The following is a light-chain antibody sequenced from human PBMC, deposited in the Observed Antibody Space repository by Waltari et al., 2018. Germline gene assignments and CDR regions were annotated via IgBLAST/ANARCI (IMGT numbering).Light chain of an antibody. V-gene: IGLV2-14*01. CDR3: SSYTSSSTLVV. CDR1: SSDVGGHNY. J-gene: IGLJ2*01. Sequence: QSALTQPASVSGSPGQSITISCTGTSSDVGGHNYVSWYQQHPGKAPKLMIYDVSKRPSGVSNRFSGSKSGNTASLTISGLQAEDEADYYCSSYTSSSTLVVFGGGTKLTVL. CDR2: DVS.